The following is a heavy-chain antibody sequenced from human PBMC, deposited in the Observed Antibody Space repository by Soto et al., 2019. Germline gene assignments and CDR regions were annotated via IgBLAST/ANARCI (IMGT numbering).Heavy chain of an antibody. CDR1: GGSMSSYY. D-gene: IGHD3-3*01. Sequence: LSLTCTVSGGSMSSYYWTWIRQPAGKGLEWIGRVYSSGGTHYNPSLKSRVTISLDTSKNQFSLRLLSVTDADTAVYYCARGQRFSDWFDPWGQRTLVTVSS. J-gene: IGHJ5*02. CDR3: ARGQRFSDWFDP. CDR2: VYSSGGT. V-gene: IGHV4-4*07.